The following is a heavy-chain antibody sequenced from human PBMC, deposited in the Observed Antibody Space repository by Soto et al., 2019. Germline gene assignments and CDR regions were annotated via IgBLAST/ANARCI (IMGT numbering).Heavy chain of an antibody. V-gene: IGHV3-48*04. J-gene: IGHJ4*02. Sequence: HPGGSLRLSCATSGFILSDCAMNWVRQAPGKGLVWVSYISSNGSIVGYADSVRGRFTISRDNAKNTLYLQMNSLRVDDTAVYYCASGSSTRFSYWGQGKLVTVSS. CDR1: GFILSDCA. CDR2: ISSNGSIV. D-gene: IGHD6-13*01. CDR3: ASGSSTRFSY.